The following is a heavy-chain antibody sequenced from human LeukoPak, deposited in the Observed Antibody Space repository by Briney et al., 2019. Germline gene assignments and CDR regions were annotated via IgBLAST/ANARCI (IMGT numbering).Heavy chain of an antibody. D-gene: IGHD5-18*01. Sequence: SETLSLTCTVSGGSISSYYWSWIRQPPGKGLEWIGYIYYSGSTNYNPSLKSRVTISVGTSKNQFSLKLSSVTAADTAVYYCARRGFTAMAPGAFDYWGQGTLVTVSS. CDR3: ARRGFTAMAPGAFDY. J-gene: IGHJ4*02. CDR2: IYYSGST. CDR1: GGSISSYY. V-gene: IGHV4-59*08.